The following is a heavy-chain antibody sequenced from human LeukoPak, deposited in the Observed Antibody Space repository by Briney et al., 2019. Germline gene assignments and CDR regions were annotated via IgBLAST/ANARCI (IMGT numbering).Heavy chain of an antibody. CDR3: ARDDGGKFNAAFDI. CDR2: IKQDGSEK. J-gene: IGHJ3*02. Sequence: GGSLRLSCAASGFTFSSYCMGWVRQAPGKGLEWVANIKQDGSEKYYVDSVKGRFTISRDNAENSVYLQMNNVGAGDTAVYYCARDDGGKFNAAFDIWGQGTMVTVSS. V-gene: IGHV3-7*01. CDR1: GFTFSSYC. D-gene: IGHD4-23*01.